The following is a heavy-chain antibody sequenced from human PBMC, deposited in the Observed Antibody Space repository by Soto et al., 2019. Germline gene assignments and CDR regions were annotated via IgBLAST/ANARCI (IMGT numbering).Heavy chain of an antibody. D-gene: IGHD2-15*01. CDR2: IKEDGSQK. CDR1: GFTFSTKW. J-gene: IGHJ4*02. V-gene: IGHV3-7*01. Sequence: GGSLRLSCAASGFTFSTKWMSWIRQAPGKGLDLVANIKEDGSQKYYVDSVTGRFTVSRDNAESSVYLQMNTLTAEDTAVYYCATLLGGRTLFDNWGRGTLVTVSS. CDR3: ATLLGGRTLFDN.